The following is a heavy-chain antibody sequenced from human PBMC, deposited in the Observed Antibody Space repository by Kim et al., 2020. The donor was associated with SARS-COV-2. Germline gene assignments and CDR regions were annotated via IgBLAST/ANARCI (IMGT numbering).Heavy chain of an antibody. CDR3: AVSGSGSPGTYYFDY. CDR1: GGSISSSSYY. D-gene: IGHD6-19*01. CDR2: IYYSGST. J-gene: IGHJ4*02. Sequence: SETLSLTCTVSGGSISSSSYYWGWIRQPPGKGLEWIGSIYYSGSTYYNPSLKSRVTISVDTSKNQFSLKLSSVTAADTAVYYCAVSGSGSPGTYYFDYWGQGTLVTVSS. V-gene: IGHV4-39*01.